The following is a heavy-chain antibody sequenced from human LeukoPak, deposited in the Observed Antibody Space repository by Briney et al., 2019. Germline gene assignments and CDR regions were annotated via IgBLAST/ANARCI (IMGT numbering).Heavy chain of an antibody. V-gene: IGHV1-18*01. CDR3: ARELDYYDKLFY. CDR2: ISAYNGNT. Sequence: ASVKVSCKASGGTFSSYGISWVRQAPGQGLEWMGWISAYNGNTNYAQKLQGRVTMTTDTSTSTAYMELRSLRSDDTAVYYCARELDYYDKLFYWGQGTLVTVSS. D-gene: IGHD3-22*01. CDR1: GGTFSSYG. J-gene: IGHJ4*02.